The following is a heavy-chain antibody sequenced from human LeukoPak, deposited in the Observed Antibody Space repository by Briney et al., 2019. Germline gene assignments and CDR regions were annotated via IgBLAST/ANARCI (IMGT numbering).Heavy chain of an antibody. CDR2: IKQDGSEK. CDR3: ARGSGYYDSSGYSTY. Sequence: GGSLRLSCAASGFTFSNAWMSWVRQAPGKGLEWVANIKQDGSEKYYVDSVKGRFTISRDNAKNSLYLQMNSLRAEDTAVYYCARGSGYYDSSGYSTYWGQGTLVTVSS. J-gene: IGHJ4*02. D-gene: IGHD3-22*01. CDR1: GFTFSNAW. V-gene: IGHV3-7*01.